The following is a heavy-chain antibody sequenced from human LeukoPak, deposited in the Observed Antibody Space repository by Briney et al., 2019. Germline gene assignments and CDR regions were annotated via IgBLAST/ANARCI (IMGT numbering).Heavy chain of an antibody. CDR3: ARGAEAETSPLDF. Sequence: ASVTVSFKASGYIFIDYYMHWVRQAPGQGVEWLGWINPKSGAADYAQQFRGRVTMTRDTAINTDYMEMKRVTSDDTAVYYCARGAEAETSPLDFWGQGTLVIVS. V-gene: IGHV1-2*02. CDR1: GYIFIDYY. D-gene: IGHD6-13*01. J-gene: IGHJ4*02. CDR2: INPKSGAA.